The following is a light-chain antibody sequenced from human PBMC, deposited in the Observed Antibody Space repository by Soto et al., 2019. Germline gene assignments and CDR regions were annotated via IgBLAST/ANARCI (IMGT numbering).Light chain of an antibody. V-gene: IGLV2-11*01. Sequence: QSVLTQPRSVSGSPGQSVTISCTGNSSDVGAYNFASWYQQHPGAAPKLLIHDVNKRPPGVPDRFSASKSGNTASLTISGLQAEDEADYYCCSYAGEYKYVFGSGTKVTVL. CDR1: SSDVGAYNF. J-gene: IGLJ1*01. CDR3: CSYAGEYKYV. CDR2: DVN.